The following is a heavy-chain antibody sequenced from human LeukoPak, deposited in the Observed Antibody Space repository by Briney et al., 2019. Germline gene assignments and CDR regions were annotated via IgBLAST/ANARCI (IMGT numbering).Heavy chain of an antibody. CDR1: GYTFTGYY. D-gene: IGHD2-15*01. CDR2: INPDSGGT. V-gene: IGHV1-2*02. J-gene: IGHJ4*02. CDR3: ARGDDIVVVAAATLHY. Sequence: ASVKVSCKASGYTFTGYYLHWVRQAPGQGLESMGWINPDSGGTKYAQNFQGRVTMTRDTSINTASMELTRLKSDDTAVYYYARGDDIVVVAAATLHYWGQGTLVTVSS.